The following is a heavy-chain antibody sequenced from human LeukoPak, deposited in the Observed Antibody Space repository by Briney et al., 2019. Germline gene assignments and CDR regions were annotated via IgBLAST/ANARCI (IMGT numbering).Heavy chain of an antibody. J-gene: IGHJ5*02. CDR3: GKDGGQYSSGPEFDP. CDR1: GILFSNTA. V-gene: IGHV3-23*01. CDR2: ISGGGERA. Sequence: GGSLRLSCAASGILFSNTAMNWARQSPGRGLEWVSAISGGGERAFYADSVKGRFTISRDDSKNILYLQMNSLTADDTAIYYCGKDGGQYSSGPEFDPRGQGALVTVSS. D-gene: IGHD6-19*01.